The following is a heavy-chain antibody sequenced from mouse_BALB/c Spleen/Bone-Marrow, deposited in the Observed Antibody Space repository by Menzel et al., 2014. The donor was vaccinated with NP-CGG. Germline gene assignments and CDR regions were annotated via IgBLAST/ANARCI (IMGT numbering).Heavy chain of an antibody. Sequence: EVKLVESGAELVKPGASVKLSCTASGFNIKDTYMHWVKQRPEQGLEWIGRIDPANGNTKYDPKFQGKATITADTSSNTAYLQLSSLTSEDTAVYYCARRTRYAMDYWGQGTSVIVSS. D-gene: IGHD3-3*01. CDR3: ARRTRYAMDY. CDR2: IDPANGNT. J-gene: IGHJ4*01. V-gene: IGHV14-3*02. CDR1: GFNIKDTY.